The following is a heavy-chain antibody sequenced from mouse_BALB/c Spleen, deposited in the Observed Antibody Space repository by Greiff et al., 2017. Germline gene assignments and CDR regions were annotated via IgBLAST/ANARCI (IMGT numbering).Heavy chain of an antibody. Sequence: EVKLVESGGGLVQPGGSLKLSCAASGFTFSSYGMSWVRQTPDKRLELVATINSNGGSTYYPDSVKGRFTISRDNAKNTLYLQMSSLKSEDTAMYYCASLLLRYWYFDVWGAGTTVTVSS. D-gene: IGHD1-1*01. J-gene: IGHJ1*01. V-gene: IGHV5-6-3*01. CDR1: GFTFSSYG. CDR2: INSNGGST. CDR3: ASLLLRYWYFDV.